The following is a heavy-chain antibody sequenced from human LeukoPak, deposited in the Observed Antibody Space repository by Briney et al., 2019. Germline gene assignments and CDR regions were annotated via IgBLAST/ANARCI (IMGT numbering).Heavy chain of an antibody. J-gene: IGHJ6*02. CDR3: ARGASCGGDCYWEDYYYYGTDI. V-gene: IGHV4-34*01. Sequence: SETLSLTCAVWGESFSGYYWSWIRQPPGKGLEWIGEINDSGTTNYNPSLKSRVTISIDSSKNQFSLKLSSVTAADTAVYYCARGASCGGDCYWEDYYYYGTDIWGQGTTVTVSS. CDR1: GESFSGYY. CDR2: INDSGTT. D-gene: IGHD2-21*02.